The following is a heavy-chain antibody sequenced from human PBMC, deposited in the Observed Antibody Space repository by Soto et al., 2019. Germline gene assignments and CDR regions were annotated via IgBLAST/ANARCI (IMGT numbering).Heavy chain of an antibody. CDR3: ARDRVVAAHSIALVNYFDY. D-gene: IGHD2-15*01. J-gene: IGHJ4*02. Sequence: SETLSLTCTVSGGSISSSSYYWVWIRQPPGKGLEWIGCIYYSGSTYYNPSLKSRVTISVDTSKNQFSLKLSSVTAADTAVYYCARDRVVAAHSIALVNYFDYWGQGTLVTVPS. CDR1: GGSISSSSYY. CDR2: IYYSGST. V-gene: IGHV4-39*07.